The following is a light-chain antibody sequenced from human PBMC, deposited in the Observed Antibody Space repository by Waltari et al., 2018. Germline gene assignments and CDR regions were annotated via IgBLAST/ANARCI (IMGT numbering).Light chain of an antibody. V-gene: IGLV3-21*01. Sequence: SYVLTQPPSVSVAPGETARITCGGNNIESKSVHWYRQRPGQAPVVVISYDNDRAAGSPERFSGSHAGNTATLTISRVEAGDEADYYCQVWDANTDPGVFGTGTEVTVL. J-gene: IGLJ1*01. CDR3: QVWDANTDPGV. CDR2: YDN. CDR1: NIESKS.